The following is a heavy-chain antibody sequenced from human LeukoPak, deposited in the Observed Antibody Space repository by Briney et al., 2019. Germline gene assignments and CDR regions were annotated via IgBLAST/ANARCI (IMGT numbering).Heavy chain of an antibody. D-gene: IGHD2-8*01. CDR1: GFTFTGHN. Sequence: PGGSLRLSCAASGFTFTGHNMNWVRQAPGKGLEWISFVSISSGTIYYADSVKGRFSISRDNAKSSLDLQMNSLRAEDTAVYYCAKCPPYCTNGVCYTQKYYFDYWGQGTLVTVSS. J-gene: IGHJ4*02. CDR3: AKCPPYCTNGVCYTQKYYFDY. CDR2: VSISSGTI. V-gene: IGHV3-48*04.